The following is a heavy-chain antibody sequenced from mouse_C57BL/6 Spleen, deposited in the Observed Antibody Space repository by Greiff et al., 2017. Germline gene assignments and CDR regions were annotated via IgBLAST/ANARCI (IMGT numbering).Heavy chain of an antibody. CDR3: ARRGYDYDEGYWYFDV. Sequence: QVQLQQPGAELVRPGTSVKLSCKASGYTFTSYWMHWVKQRPGQGLEWIGVIDPSDSYTNYNQKFKGKATLTVDTSSSTAYMQLSSLTSEDSAVYYCARRGYDYDEGYWYFDVWGTGTTVTVSS. V-gene: IGHV1-59*01. D-gene: IGHD2-4*01. CDR1: GYTFTSYW. CDR2: IDPSDSYT. J-gene: IGHJ1*03.